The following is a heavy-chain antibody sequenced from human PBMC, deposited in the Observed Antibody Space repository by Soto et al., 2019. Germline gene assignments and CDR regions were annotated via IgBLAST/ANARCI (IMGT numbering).Heavy chain of an antibody. D-gene: IGHD3-22*01. CDR1: GGSISSGGYY. Sequence: SETLSLTCTVSGGSISSGGYYWSWIRQHPGKGLEWIGYIYYSGSNYYNPSLKSRVTISVDTSKNQFSLKLSSVTAADTAVYYCARADDSSGYPTPFNYWGQGTLVTVSS. J-gene: IGHJ4*02. CDR3: ARADDSSGYPTPFNY. V-gene: IGHV4-31*03. CDR2: IYYSGSN.